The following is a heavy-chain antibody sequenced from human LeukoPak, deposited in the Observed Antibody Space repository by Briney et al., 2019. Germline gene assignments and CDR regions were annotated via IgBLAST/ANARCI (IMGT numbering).Heavy chain of an antibody. Sequence: GGSLRLSCAASGFTFSNYWMHWVRQGPGKGLVWVARIKSDGRDPSYADSVKGRFTISRYNAKSTLYLQMNSLRAEDTAVYYCAKDRDPMPSRGMDVWGQGTTVAVSS. D-gene: IGHD2-2*01. CDR1: GFTFSNYW. CDR2: IKSDGRDP. J-gene: IGHJ6*02. V-gene: IGHV3-74*01. CDR3: AKDRDPMPSRGMDV.